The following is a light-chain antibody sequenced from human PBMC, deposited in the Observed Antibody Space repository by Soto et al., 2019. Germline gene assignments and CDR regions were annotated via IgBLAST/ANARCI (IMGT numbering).Light chain of an antibody. CDR1: QTISSW. J-gene: IGKJ1*01. CDR2: VAS. V-gene: IGKV1-5*01. Sequence: DIQMTQSPSTLSGSVGDRVTITCRASQTISSWLAWYQQKPGKAPKLLIYVASRLQSGVPSRFSGSGSATDFTLTISSLQPEDFATYYCQQLNIYPITFGQGTKVDIK. CDR3: QQLNIYPIT.